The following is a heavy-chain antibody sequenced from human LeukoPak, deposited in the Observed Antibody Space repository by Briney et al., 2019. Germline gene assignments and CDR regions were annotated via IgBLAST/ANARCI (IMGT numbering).Heavy chain of an antibody. V-gene: IGHV1-18*04. CDR3: ARGYRLTRQPNDAFDI. D-gene: IGHD5-18*01. J-gene: IGHJ3*02. CDR1: GYTFTSYY. CDR2: ISAYNGNT. Sequence: ASVKVSCKASGYTFTSYYMHWVRQAPGQGLEWMGWISAYNGNTNYAQKLQGRVTMTTDTSTSKAYMELRSLRSDDTAVYYCARGYRLTRQPNDAFDIWGQGTMVTVSS.